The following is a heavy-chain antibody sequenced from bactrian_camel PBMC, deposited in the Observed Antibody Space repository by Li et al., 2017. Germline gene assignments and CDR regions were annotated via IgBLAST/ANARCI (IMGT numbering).Heavy chain of an antibody. V-gene: IGHV3S53*01. Sequence: SGGDSVQTGGSLRLSCRASALTFRACRMGWYRQAPGRSRELVVSLNNDGTPYYEASVKDRFTILYDPAWSAVYLQMNSLKPDDTAMYYCKPVGPRPGTSEAAWTTGAKEPRSPSP. CDR1: ALTFRACR. J-gene: IGHJ7*01. CDR2: LNNDGTP.